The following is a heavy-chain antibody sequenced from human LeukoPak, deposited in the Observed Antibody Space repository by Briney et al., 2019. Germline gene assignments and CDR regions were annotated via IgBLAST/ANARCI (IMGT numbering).Heavy chain of an antibody. J-gene: IGHJ5*02. CDR1: GGSISSGGYY. V-gene: IGHV4-31*03. D-gene: IGHD3-10*01. CDR2: IYYSGGT. Sequence: SETLSLTCTVSGGSISSGGYYWSWIRQHPGKGLEWIGYIYYSGGTYYNPSLKSRVTISVDTSKNQFSLKLSSVTAADTAVYYCARDKGGSGSYYNGFDPWGQGTLVTVSS. CDR3: ARDKGGSGSYYNGFDP.